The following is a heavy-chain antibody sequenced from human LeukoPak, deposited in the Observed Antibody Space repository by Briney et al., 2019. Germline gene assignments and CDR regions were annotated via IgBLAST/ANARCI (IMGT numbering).Heavy chain of an antibody. D-gene: IGHD6-6*01. CDR2: FDPEDGET. CDR3: ALAPPRSVRARPGPRPIDS. V-gene: IGHV1-24*01. Sequence: ASVKVSCKVSGYTLTELSMHWVGQSAGKGLEWMGGFDPEDGETIYAQTFQGRVTMTEETSTDKAYIERSSLICEDAAVYYFALAPPRSVRARPGPRPIDSWGQGTLVTVSS. CDR1: GYTLTELS. J-gene: IGHJ4*02.